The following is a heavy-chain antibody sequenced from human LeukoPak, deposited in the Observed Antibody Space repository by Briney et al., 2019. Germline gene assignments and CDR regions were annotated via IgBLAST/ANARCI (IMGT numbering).Heavy chain of an antibody. V-gene: IGHV3-48*01. Sequence: GGSLRLSCAASGFPFSSYSMNWVRQAPGKGLEWVSYISASGSNIYYLDSVKGRFTVSRDNAMNSLFLQMDRPRAEDTAVYYCVRVKRTYFDFWGQGTVRTVSS. CDR1: GFPFSSYS. CDR3: VRVKRTYFDF. CDR2: ISASGSNI. J-gene: IGHJ4*02.